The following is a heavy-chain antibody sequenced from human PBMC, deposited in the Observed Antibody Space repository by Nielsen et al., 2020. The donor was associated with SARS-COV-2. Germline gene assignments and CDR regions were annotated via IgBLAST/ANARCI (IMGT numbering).Heavy chain of an antibody. V-gene: IGHV1-69*02. D-gene: IGHD6-13*01. J-gene: IGHJ5*02. Sequence: SVKVSCKASGYTFTGYYMHWVRQAPGQGLEWMGRIIPILGIANYAQKFQGRVTITADKSTSTAYMELSSLRSEDTAVYYCARSKQQLVQSVWFDPWGQGTLVTVSS. CDR3: ARSKQQLVQSVWFDP. CDR1: GYTFTGYY. CDR2: IIPILGIA.